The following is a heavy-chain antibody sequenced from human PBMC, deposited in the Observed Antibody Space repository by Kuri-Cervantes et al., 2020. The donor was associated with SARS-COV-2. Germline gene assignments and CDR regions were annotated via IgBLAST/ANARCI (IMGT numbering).Heavy chain of an antibody. CDR3: AKDSLLWFGETYYYYYGMDV. D-gene: IGHD3-10*01. CDR2: ISYDGSNK. CDR1: GFTFSSYG. Sequence: LSLTCAASGFTFSSYGMHWVRQAPGKGLEWVAVISYDGSNKYYADSVKGRFTISRDNSKNTLYLQMNGLRAEDTAVYYCAKDSLLWFGETYYYYYGMDVWGQGTTVTVSS. J-gene: IGHJ6*02. V-gene: IGHV3-30*18.